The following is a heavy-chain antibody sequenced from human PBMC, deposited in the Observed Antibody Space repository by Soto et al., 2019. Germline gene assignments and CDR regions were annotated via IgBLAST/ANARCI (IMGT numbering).Heavy chain of an antibody. Sequence: QVQLVQSGAEVKKPGASVKVSCKASGYTFTSYGISWVRQAPGQGLEWMGWISAYNGNTNYAQQLQGRVTMTTDTSTSTAYMELRSLRSYDTAVYYCARARRELPQVGYFDYWGQGTLVTVSS. CDR3: ARARRELPQVGYFDY. CDR1: GYTFTSYG. J-gene: IGHJ4*02. D-gene: IGHD1-26*01. V-gene: IGHV1-18*01. CDR2: ISAYNGNT.